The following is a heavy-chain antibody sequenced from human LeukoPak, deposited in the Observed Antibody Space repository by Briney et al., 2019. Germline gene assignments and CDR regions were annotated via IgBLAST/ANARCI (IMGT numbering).Heavy chain of an antibody. V-gene: IGHV1-69*05. CDR1: GGTFSSYA. D-gene: IGHD6-13*01. Sequence: ASVKVSCKASGGTFSSYAISWVRQAPGQGLEWMGGIIPIFGTANYAQKFQGRVTITTDESTSTAYMELSSLRSEDTAVYYCNYGAAADFDYWGQGTLVTVSS. J-gene: IGHJ4*02. CDR3: NYGAAADFDY. CDR2: IIPIFGTA.